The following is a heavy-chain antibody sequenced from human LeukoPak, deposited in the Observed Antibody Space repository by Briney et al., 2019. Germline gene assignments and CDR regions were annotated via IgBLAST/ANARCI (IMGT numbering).Heavy chain of an antibody. CDR3: ARQAGWDYYDSSGYRYWFDP. Sequence: SETLSLTCTVSGGSISSSSYYWGWIRQPPGKGLEWIGSIYYSGSTYYNPSLKRRVTISVDTSKTQFSLKLSSVTAADTAVYYCARQAGWDYYDSSGYRYWFDPWGQGTLVAVSS. V-gene: IGHV4-39*01. J-gene: IGHJ5*02. CDR1: GGSISSSSYY. D-gene: IGHD3-22*01. CDR2: IYYSGST.